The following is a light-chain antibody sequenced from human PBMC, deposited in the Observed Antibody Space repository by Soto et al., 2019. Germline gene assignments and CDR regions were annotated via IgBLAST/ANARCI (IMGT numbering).Light chain of an antibody. CDR3: QQNFNTPWT. V-gene: IGKV1-39*01. Sequence: DIQMTQSPSSLSASVGDRVTLTCRASQTIKNYLNWYRQRPGKAPEFLIYAASSLQSGVPSRFSGSGSGTDFTLTISSLQPEDFATYYCQQNFNTPWTFGQGTKVEIK. J-gene: IGKJ1*01. CDR1: QTIKNY. CDR2: AAS.